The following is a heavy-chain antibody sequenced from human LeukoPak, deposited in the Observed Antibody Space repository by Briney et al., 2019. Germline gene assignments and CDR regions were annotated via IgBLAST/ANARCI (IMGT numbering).Heavy chain of an antibody. Sequence: PSETLSLTCTVSGGSISSGSCHWGWIRQPPGKGLEWIGSIYYSGIIYYNPSLKSRVTISIDTSRNQFSLKLSSVTAADTAVYYCARLEGVTQGRDIWGQGTMVTVSS. J-gene: IGHJ3*02. CDR1: GGSISSGSCH. CDR3: ARLEGVTQGRDI. D-gene: IGHD3-3*01. V-gene: IGHV4-39*01. CDR2: IYYSGII.